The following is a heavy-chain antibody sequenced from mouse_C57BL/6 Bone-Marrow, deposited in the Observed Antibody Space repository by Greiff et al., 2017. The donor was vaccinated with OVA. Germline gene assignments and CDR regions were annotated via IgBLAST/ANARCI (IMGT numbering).Heavy chain of an antibody. CDR3: AREGLTTVVAHFDY. CDR1: GYTFTDYN. J-gene: IGHJ2*01. V-gene: IGHV1-22*01. D-gene: IGHD1-1*01. CDR2: INPNNGGT. Sequence: VQLKQSGPELVKPGASVKMSCKASGYTFTDYNMHWVKQSHGKSLEWIGYINPNNGGTSYNQKFKGKATLTVNKSSSTTYMELRSLTSEDSAVYYCAREGLTTVVAHFDYWGQGTTLTVSS.